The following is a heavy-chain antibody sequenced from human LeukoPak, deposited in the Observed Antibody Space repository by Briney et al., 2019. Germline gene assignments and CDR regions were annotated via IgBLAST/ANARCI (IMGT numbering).Heavy chain of an antibody. J-gene: IGHJ5*02. D-gene: IGHD3-22*01. CDR2: MYYSGST. CDR1: GGSSSSGDYY. CDR3: ARPYYYDSRIDP. V-gene: IGHV4-30-4*01. Sequence: PSQTLSLTCTVSGGSSSSGDYYWSWIRQPPGKGLEWIAYMYYSGSTYYNPSLKSRVTMSADTSKNQLSLKLSSVTAADTAVYYCARPYYYDSRIDPWGQGILVTVSS.